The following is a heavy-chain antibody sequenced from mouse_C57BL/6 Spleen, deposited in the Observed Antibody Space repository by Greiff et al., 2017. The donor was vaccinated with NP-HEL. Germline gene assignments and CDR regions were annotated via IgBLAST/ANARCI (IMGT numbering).Heavy chain of an antibody. CDR2: IYPGDGDT. V-gene: IGHV1-82*01. CDR3: ARNYGSRGTWFAY. CDR1: GYAFSSSW. Sequence: VKLQESGPELVKPGASVKISCKASGYAFSSSWMNWVKQRPGKGLEWIGRIYPGDGDTNYNGKFKGKATLTADKSSSTAYMQLSSLTSEDSAVYFCARNYGSRGTWFAYWGQGTLVTVSA. D-gene: IGHD1-1*01. J-gene: IGHJ3*01.